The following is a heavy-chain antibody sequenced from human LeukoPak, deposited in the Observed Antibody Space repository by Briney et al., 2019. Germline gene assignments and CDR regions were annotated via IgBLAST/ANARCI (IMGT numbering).Heavy chain of an antibody. V-gene: IGHV1-18*01. CDR2: ISAYNGNT. Sequence: RASVKVSCKASGYTFTSYGISWVRQAPGQGLEWMGWISAYNGNTNYAQKLQGRVTMTTDTSTSTAYMELRSLRSDDTAVYYCARERITMVRGVIITSHYYYYMDVWGKGTTVTVSS. CDR3: ARERITMVRGVIITSHYYYYMDV. CDR1: GYTFTSYG. D-gene: IGHD3-10*01. J-gene: IGHJ6*03.